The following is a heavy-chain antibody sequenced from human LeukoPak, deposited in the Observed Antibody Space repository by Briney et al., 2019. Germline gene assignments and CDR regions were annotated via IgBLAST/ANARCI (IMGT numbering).Heavy chain of an antibody. CDR1: GGSISSSTYY. Sequence: KPSETLSLTCTVSGGSISSSTYYWGWIRQPPGKGLEWIGSIYYSGSTYYNPSLKSRVTISVDTSKNQFSLRLSSVTAADTAVYYCARDRYYYDTSGPPLDIWGQGTMVTVSS. CDR2: IYYSGST. D-gene: IGHD3-22*01. V-gene: IGHV4-39*07. CDR3: ARDRYYYDTSGPPLDI. J-gene: IGHJ3*02.